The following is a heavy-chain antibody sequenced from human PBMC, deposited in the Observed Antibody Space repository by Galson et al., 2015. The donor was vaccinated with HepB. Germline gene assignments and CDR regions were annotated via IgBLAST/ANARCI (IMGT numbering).Heavy chain of an antibody. CDR2: ISSTGTNT. J-gene: IGHJ4*02. CDR1: GFTFSDYY. V-gene: IGHV3-11*06. Sequence: SLRLSCAASGFTFSDYYMTWLRQAPGKGPEWISCISSTGTNTDYADSVKGRFTVSRDNAKNSLYLQMNSLRAEDTAVYYCARTARNPDSWGQGTLVTVSS. CDR3: ARTARNPDS.